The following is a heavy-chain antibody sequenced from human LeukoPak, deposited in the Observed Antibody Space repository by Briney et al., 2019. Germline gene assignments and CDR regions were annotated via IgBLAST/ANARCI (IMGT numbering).Heavy chain of an antibody. CDR2: IYHSGST. CDR3: ARGDLEIYRSSGWPHYFDY. D-gene: IGHD6-25*01. J-gene: IGHJ4*02. Sequence: SETLSLTCAVSGYSISSGYYWGWIRQPPGKGLEWIGSIYHSGSTYYNPSLKSRVTISVDTSRNQFSLKLSSVTAADTAVYYCARGDLEIYRSSGWPHYFDYWGQGTLVTVSS. CDR1: GYSISSGYY. V-gene: IGHV4-38-2*01.